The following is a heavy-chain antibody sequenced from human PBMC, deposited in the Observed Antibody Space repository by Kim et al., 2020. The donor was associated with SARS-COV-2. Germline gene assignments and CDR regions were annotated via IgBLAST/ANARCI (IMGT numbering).Heavy chain of an antibody. CDR2: ISYDGSNK. V-gene: IGHV3-30*18. Sequence: GGSLRLSCAASGFTFSSYGMHWVRQAPGKGLEWVAVISYDGSNKYYADSVKGRFTISRDNSKNTLYLQMNSLRAEDTAVYYCAKDGSPVGVGGVDGMDVWGQGTTVTVSS. CDR3: AKDGSPVGVGGVDGMDV. J-gene: IGHJ6*02. D-gene: IGHD3-16*01. CDR1: GFTFSSYG.